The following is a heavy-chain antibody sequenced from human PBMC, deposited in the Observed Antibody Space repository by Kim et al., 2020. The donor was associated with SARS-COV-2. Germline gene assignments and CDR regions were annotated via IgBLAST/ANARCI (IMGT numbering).Heavy chain of an antibody. CDR2: INSNSGGT. D-gene: IGHD6-19*01. CDR3: ARYPAVAGPDDAFDI. V-gene: IGHV1-2*02. CDR1: GYTFTGYY. Sequence: ASVKVSCKASGYTFTGYYMHWVRQAPGQGLEWMGWINSNSGGTNYAQKFQGRVTMTRDTSISTAYMELSRLRSDDTAVYYCARYPAVAGPDDAFDIWGQGTMVTVSS. J-gene: IGHJ3*02.